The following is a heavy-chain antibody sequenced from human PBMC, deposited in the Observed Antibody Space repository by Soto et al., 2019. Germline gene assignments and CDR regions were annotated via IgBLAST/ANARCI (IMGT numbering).Heavy chain of an antibody. D-gene: IGHD6-13*01. J-gene: IGHJ6*02. CDR1: GGTFSSYA. CDR2: IIPIFGTE. Sequence: QVQLVQSGAEVTKHGSSVRGSCKASGGTFSSYAISWVRQAPGQGLEWMGGIIPIFGTENYAQKFQGRVTSTADESTSTAYMELSSLRSEDTAVYYCARDRIAGSKYYYGMDVWGQGTTVTVSS. V-gene: IGHV1-69*01. CDR3: ARDRIAGSKYYYGMDV.